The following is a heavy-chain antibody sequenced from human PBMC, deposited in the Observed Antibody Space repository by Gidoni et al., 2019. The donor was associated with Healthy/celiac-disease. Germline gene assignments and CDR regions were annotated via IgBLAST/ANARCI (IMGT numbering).Heavy chain of an antibody. J-gene: IGHJ6*02. CDR1: GYSFTSYW. V-gene: IGHV5-51*01. CDR2: IYPGDSDT. Sequence: EVQLVQSGAEVKKPGESLKISCKGSGYSFTSYWIGWVRQMPGKGLEWIGIIYPGDSDTRYSPSFQGQVTISADKSISTAYLQWSSLKASDTAMYYCARPNYYGSGSYPNYYYYYGMDVWGQGTTVTVSS. D-gene: IGHD3-10*01. CDR3: ARPNYYGSGSYPNYYYYYGMDV.